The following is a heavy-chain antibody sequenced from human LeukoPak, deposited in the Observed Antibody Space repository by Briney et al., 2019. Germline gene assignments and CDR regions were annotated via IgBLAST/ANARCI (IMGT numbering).Heavy chain of an antibody. CDR2: IYYSGST. D-gene: IGHD2-15*01. J-gene: IGHJ4*02. CDR3: ARDVRKPGSCYIDY. V-gene: IGHV4-31*03. Sequence: SETLSLTCTVSGGSISSGGYYWSWIRQHPGKGLEWVGYIYYSGSTYYNPSLKSRVTISVDTSKNQFSLKLSSVTAADTAVYYCARDVRKPGSCYIDYWGQGTLVTVSS. CDR1: GGSISSGGYY.